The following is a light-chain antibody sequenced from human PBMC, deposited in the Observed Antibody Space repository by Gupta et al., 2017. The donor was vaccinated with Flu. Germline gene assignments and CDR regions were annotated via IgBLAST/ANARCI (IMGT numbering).Light chain of an antibody. CDR1: SSDVGGYNS. J-gene: IGLJ2*01. Sequence: QSVLTQPASVSGSPGQSITISCTGTSSDVGGYNSVSWYQQHPGKAPKLMIYEVSNRPSGYCHRFSASKSGNTASLTISGLQAEDEADYYCSSYTSRSTVVFGGGTRLSVL. V-gene: IGLV2-14*01. CDR3: SSYTSRSTVV. CDR2: EVS.